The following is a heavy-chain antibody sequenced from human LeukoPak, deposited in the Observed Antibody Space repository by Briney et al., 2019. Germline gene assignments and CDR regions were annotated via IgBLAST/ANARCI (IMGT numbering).Heavy chain of an antibody. D-gene: IGHD3-3*01. V-gene: IGHV1-8*03. CDR1: GYTFTSYD. CDR3: ARAYDFWSGYSALYYFGY. CDR2: MNPNSGNT. Sequence: ASVKVSCKASGYTFTSYDINWVRQATGQGLEWMGWMNPNSGNTGYAQKFQGRVTITRNTSISTAYMELSSLRSEDTAVYYCARAYDFWSGYSALYYFGYWGQGTLVTVSS. J-gene: IGHJ4*02.